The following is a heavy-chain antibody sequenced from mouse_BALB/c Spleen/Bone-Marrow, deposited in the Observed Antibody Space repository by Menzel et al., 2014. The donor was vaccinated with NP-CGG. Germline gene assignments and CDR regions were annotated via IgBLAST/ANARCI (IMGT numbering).Heavy chain of an antibody. D-gene: IGHD1-1*01. CDR2: INPSSGYT. CDR1: GYTFTSYT. Sequence: VHLVESGAELARPGASVKMSCKASGYTFTSYTMHWEEQRPGQGLEWIGYINPSSGYTNYNQKFKDKATLTADKSSSTAYMQLSSLTSEDSAVYYCARRYYGSTFDYWGQGTTLTVSS. J-gene: IGHJ2*01. CDR3: ARRYYGSTFDY. V-gene: IGHV1-4*01.